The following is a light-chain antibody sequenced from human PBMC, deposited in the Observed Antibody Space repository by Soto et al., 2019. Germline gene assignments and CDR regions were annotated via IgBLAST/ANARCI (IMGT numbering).Light chain of an antibody. CDR3: TSYINSLTLV. Sequence: QSVLTQPPSASGTPGQRVTISCSGSSSNIGSDYVYWYQQFPGTAPKLLIYRNNQRPSGVPDRFSGSKSGTSASLAISGLRSEDEADYYCTSYINSLTLVFGTGTKVTVL. V-gene: IGLV1-47*01. J-gene: IGLJ1*01. CDR1: SSNIGSDY. CDR2: RNN.